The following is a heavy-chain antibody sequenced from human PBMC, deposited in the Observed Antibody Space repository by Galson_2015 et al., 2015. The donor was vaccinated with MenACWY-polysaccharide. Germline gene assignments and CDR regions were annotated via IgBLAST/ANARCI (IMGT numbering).Heavy chain of an antibody. D-gene: IGHD4-17*01. CDR1: GYTFTSYG. J-gene: IGHJ4*02. V-gene: IGHV1-18*01. CDR3: ARDFLSTVTTRPGY. CDR2: ISVYNGNT. Sequence: QSGAEVKKPGASVKVSCTASGYTFTSYGISWVRQAPGQGLGWMGWISVYNGNTKYAQNLQGRVTMTTDTSTSTAYMELRSLRSDDTAVYYCARDFLSTVTTRPGYWGQGTLVTVSS.